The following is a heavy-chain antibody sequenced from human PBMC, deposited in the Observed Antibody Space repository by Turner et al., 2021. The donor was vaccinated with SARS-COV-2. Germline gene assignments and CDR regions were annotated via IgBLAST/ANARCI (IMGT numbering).Heavy chain of an antibody. Sequence: QLQLQESGPGLVKPAETLSLTCAVSGASISRSSDYWVWIRQPPGKGLEWCGNIDDRGSTYYNPSLKSRLTIFVDTSKNQVSLKMTSVTAADTAVYYCGSGGFIWFGAWGQGTLVTVSS. J-gene: IGHJ5*02. V-gene: IGHV4-39*01. D-gene: IGHD5-12*01. CDR1: GASISRSSDY. CDR3: GSGGFIWFGA. CDR2: IDDRGST.